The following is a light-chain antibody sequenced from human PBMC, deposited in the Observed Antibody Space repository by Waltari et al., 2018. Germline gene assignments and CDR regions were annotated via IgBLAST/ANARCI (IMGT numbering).Light chain of an antibody. Sequence: QSVLTQPPSASGTPGQRVTISCSGSSSNIGGNIVNWYQHLPGTAPTLLIYSDNQRPSGVPDRFSGSKSGTSASLAISGLQSEDEADYYCAAWDDSLGGWMFGGGTKLTVL. J-gene: IGLJ3*02. CDR1: SSNIGGNI. CDR3: AAWDDSLGGWM. CDR2: SDN. V-gene: IGLV1-44*01.